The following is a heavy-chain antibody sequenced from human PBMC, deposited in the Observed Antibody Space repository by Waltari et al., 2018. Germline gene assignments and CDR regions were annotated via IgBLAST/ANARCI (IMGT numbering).Heavy chain of an antibody. CDR1: GDSLSRSTYT. Sequence: QVQLQESGPGLVKPSETLSLTRPVSGDSLSRSTYTRGWIRQTPGKGREWIGGIFYSGSTYYNPSLRSRVTISRDTSKNQFSLKVTSVTAADTAVYYCARKYHSSGYYFLGWFDPWGQGTLVTVSS. D-gene: IGHD3-22*01. CDR2: IFYSGST. CDR3: ARKYHSSGYYFLGWFDP. V-gene: IGHV4-39*01. J-gene: IGHJ5*02.